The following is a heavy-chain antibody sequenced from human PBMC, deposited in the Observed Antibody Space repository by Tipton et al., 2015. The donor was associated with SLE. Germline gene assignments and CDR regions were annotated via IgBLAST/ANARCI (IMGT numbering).Heavy chain of an antibody. D-gene: IGHD6-19*01. CDR3: ARGGWDREWYFDL. CDR1: GGSISSYY. V-gene: IGHV4-59*01. CDR2: IYYSGST. J-gene: IGHJ2*01. Sequence: TLSLTCTVPGGSISSYYWSWIRQPPGKGLEWIGYIYYSGSTNYNPSLKSRVTISVDTSKNQFSLKLSSVTAADTAVYYCARGGWDREWYFDLWGRGTLVTVSS.